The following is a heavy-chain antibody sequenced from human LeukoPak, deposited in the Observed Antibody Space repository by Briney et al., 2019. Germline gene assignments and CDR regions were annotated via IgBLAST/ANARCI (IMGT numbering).Heavy chain of an antibody. J-gene: IGHJ4*02. CDR3: ARHLTSGWYGVKY. Sequence: SETLSLTCTVSGGSLSSSSYYWGWIRQPPGRGLEWIGTIYDSGSTYYNPSLKSRVTISVDTSKNQFSLNLSSVAAADTAVYYCARHLTSGWYGVKYWGQGTLVTVSP. CDR1: GGSLSSSSYY. V-gene: IGHV4-39*01. D-gene: IGHD6-19*01. CDR2: IYDSGST.